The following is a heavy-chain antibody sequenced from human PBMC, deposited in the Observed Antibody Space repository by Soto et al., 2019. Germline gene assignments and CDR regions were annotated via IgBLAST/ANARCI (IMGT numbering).Heavy chain of an antibody. CDR2: IYHSGRT. Sequence: SETLSLTCTVSGGSISSGDYYWTWIRQPPGKGLEWIGYIYHSGRTSYNPSLDSRITISMDTSKNLFSLKLSSVSAADTAVYYCARDRSNSPDYFDYWGQGALVTVSS. V-gene: IGHV4-30-4*01. CDR3: ARDRSNSPDYFDY. J-gene: IGHJ4*02. CDR1: GGSISSGDYY. D-gene: IGHD6-6*01.